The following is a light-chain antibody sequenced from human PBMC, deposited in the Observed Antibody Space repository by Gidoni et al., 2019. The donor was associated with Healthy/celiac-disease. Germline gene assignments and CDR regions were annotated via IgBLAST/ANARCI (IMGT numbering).Light chain of an antibody. J-gene: IGKJ1*01. CDR2: DAS. CDR3: QQYNSFSWT. Sequence: DIQMTQSPSTLSASVGDRVTITCRTSQSINTWLAWYQHKPGKAPNLLIYDASSLKSGVPSRFSGSGSGTEFSLTISSLQHDDFATYYCQQYNSFSWTFGQGTEVEI. CDR1: QSINTW. V-gene: IGKV1-5*01.